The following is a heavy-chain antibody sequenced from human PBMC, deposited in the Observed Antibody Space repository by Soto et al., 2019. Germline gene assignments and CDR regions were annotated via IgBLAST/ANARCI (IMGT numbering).Heavy chain of an antibody. CDR3: ARGECEDADLDLDV. V-gene: IGHV1-8*01. CDR1: GYTFTTHE. J-gene: IGHJ6*03. CDR2: LHPHSGDT. Sequence: QVQLVQSGAEVKKPGASVKVSCKTFGYTFTTHEVNWVRQAPGQGLEWMGSLHPHSGDTDYAQKFQGRVTMTMNTSITTAYMELSSLSVEDAAVYYCARGECEDADLDLDVWGTGTTVIVS. D-gene: IGHD3-3*01.